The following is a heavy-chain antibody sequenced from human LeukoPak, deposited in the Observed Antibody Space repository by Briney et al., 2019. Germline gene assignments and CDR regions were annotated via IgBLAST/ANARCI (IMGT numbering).Heavy chain of an antibody. J-gene: IGHJ5*02. CDR2: IYYSGST. Sequence: SETLSLTCTVSGGSISSYYWSWIRQPPGKGLEWIGYIYYSGSTNYNPSLKSRVTISVDTSKNQFSLKLSSVTAADTAVYYCARGGIWGYRYGYWFDPWGQGTLVTVSS. D-gene: IGHD5-18*01. V-gene: IGHV4-59*01. CDR3: ARGGIWGYRYGYWFDP. CDR1: GGSISSYY.